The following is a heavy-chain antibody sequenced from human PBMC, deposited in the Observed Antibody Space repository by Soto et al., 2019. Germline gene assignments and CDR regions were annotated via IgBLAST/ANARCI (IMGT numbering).Heavy chain of an antibody. V-gene: IGHV1-3*01. Sequence: QVQLVQSGAEVKKPGASVQVSCKASGYTFTSYALHWVRQARGERPEWMGWINAANGDTKYSKKFQGRVIITRDTSASTGYMELSSLRSEDTAVYFCGRSVVGATGEILYNAMDVWGQGTTVTVSS. CDR2: INAANGDT. D-gene: IGHD1-26*01. CDR1: GYTFTSYA. CDR3: GRSVVGATGEILYNAMDV. J-gene: IGHJ6*02.